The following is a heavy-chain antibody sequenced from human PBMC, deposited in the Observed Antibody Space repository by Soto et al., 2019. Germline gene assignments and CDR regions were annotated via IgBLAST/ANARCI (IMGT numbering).Heavy chain of an antibody. D-gene: IGHD3-22*01. J-gene: IGHJ3*02. V-gene: IGHV3-21*01. Sequence: EVQLVESGGGLVQPGRSLRLSCVVSGFTFDDYVMHWVRQAPGKGLEWVSGISSSSSYIYYADSVKGRFTISRDNAKNSLYLQMNSLRAEDTAVYYCARASYYYDSSGYPGDAFDIWGQGTMVTVSS. CDR3: ARASYYYDSSGYPGDAFDI. CDR2: ISSSSSYI. CDR1: GFTFDDYV.